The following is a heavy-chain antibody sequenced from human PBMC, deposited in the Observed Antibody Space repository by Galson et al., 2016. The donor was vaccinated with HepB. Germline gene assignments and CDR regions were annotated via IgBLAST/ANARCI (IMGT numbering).Heavy chain of an antibody. Sequence: TLSLTCSVSGGSISSGGYYWSWIRQRPGKGLEWIGYIYHSGHTTYNPSLKSRVTISVDTSKNQFSLRLTSMTAADTGVYYCARRSGDPVYGHYGMDVWGQGTMVTVSS. CDR3: ARRSGDPVYGHYGMDV. J-gene: IGHJ6*02. V-gene: IGHV4-31*03. CDR1: GGSISSGGYY. CDR2: IYHSGHT. D-gene: IGHD4-17*01.